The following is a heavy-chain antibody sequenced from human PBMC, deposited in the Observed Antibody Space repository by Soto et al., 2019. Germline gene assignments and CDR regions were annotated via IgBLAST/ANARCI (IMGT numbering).Heavy chain of an antibody. CDR1: GYRFSSYW. J-gene: IGHJ4*02. CDR3: ARSSSYYGGIDY. V-gene: IGHV5-51*01. CDR2: IYPGDSDT. D-gene: IGHD3-22*01. Sequence: PGESLRISCKGSGYRFSSYWIAWVRQMPGKGLEWMGIIYPGDSDTRYSPSFQGQVTISADKSISTAYLQWSSLKASDTAMYYCARSSSYYGGIDYWGQGSLVTAPQ.